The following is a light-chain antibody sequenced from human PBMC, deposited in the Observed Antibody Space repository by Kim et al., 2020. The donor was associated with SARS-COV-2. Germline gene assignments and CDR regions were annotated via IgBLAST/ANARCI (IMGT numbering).Light chain of an antibody. J-gene: IGKJ1*01. Sequence: SVFLGERATLSCRASENIVSKLAWYQQKPGQAPRLLIYHSSTRASGIPARFSGSGSGTDFTLTISSLQSEDFAVYFCQKYNDWPTFGQGTKVDIK. V-gene: IGKV3-15*01. CDR1: ENIVSK. CDR2: HSS. CDR3: QKYNDWPT.